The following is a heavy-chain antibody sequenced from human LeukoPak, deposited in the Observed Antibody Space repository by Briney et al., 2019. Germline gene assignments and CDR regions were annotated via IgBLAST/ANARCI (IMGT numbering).Heavy chain of an antibody. CDR2: INQDGSEK. J-gene: IGHJ4*02. CDR3: ADPPSDF. Sequence: PGGSLRLSCATSGFNFNSKWMTWVRQAPGKGLEWVANINQDGSEKYHGGSVKGRFTISRDNAKSSLFLEMSSLRAEDTAVYYCADPPSDFWGQGTLVAVSS. CDR1: GFNFNSKW. V-gene: IGHV3-7*01.